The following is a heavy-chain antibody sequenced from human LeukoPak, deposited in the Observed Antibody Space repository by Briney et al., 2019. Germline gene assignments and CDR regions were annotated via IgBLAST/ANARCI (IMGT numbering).Heavy chain of an antibody. Sequence: PGGSLRLSCAASRFTFSSYSMNWVRQAPGKGVEWVSSISSSSSYIYYADSVKGRFTISRDNAKNSLYLQMNSLRAEDTAVYYCARGRGPIFGVVKRSYYYYYMDVWGKGTTVTVSS. CDR3: ARGRGPIFGVVKRSYYYYYMDV. D-gene: IGHD3-3*01. V-gene: IGHV3-21*01. J-gene: IGHJ6*03. CDR2: ISSSSSYI. CDR1: RFTFSSYS.